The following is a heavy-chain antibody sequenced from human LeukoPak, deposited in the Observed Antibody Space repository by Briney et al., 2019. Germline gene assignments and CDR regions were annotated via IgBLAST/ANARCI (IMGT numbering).Heavy chain of an antibody. CDR2: IYGGGST. CDR3: ARRGDGGRSFDY. Sequence: PGGSLRLSCAASGFPVSSSYMNWVRQAPGKGLEWVSLIYGGGSTYYADSVKGRFTISRDNSKNTLYLQMNSLRAEDTAVYYCARRGDGGRSFDYWGQGTLVTVSS. D-gene: IGHD4-23*01. J-gene: IGHJ4*02. V-gene: IGHV3-53*01. CDR1: GFPVSSSY.